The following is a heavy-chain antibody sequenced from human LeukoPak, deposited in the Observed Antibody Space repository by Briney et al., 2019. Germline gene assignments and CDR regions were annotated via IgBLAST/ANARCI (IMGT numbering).Heavy chain of an antibody. V-gene: IGHV3-21*01. CDR2: ISSTGSSI. D-gene: IGHD1-1*01. CDR1: GFTFSYYT. Sequence: GGSLRLSCAASGFTFSYYTMSWVRQAPGKGLEWVSSISSTGSSIYYADSVKGRFTISRDNAKNSLYLQMSSLRVEDTAVYYCARDDVAWNDVHWFDPWSQGTPVTVSS. J-gene: IGHJ5*02. CDR3: ARDDVAWNDVHWFDP.